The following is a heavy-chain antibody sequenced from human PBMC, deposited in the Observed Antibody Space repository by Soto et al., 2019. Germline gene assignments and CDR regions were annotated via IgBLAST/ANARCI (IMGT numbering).Heavy chain of an antibody. J-gene: IGHJ4*02. V-gene: IGHV3-21*01. Sequence: GSLRLSCAASGFTFRSYAMNWVRQTQEKGLEWVSSISSTSTYTHYADSVKGRFTISRDNANNSLFLQMNSLRAEDTAIYYCARDLALAGNYWGQGALVTVSS. CDR1: GFTFRSYA. D-gene: IGHD6-19*01. CDR3: ARDLALAGNY. CDR2: ISSTSTYT.